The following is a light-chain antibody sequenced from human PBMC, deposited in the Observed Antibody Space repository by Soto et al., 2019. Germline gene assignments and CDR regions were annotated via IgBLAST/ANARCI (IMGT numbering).Light chain of an antibody. CDR1: SSNIGADYD. V-gene: IGLV1-40*01. CDR2: RNS. Sequence: QSALTQPPSVSGAPGQRVTISCTGSSSNIGADYDVHWYQQLLGTAPKLLIYRNSNRPSGVPDRFSGSKSGTSASLAITGLQAEDETDYYCQSYDSSLSAFVFGTGTKVTVL. CDR3: QSYDSSLSAFV. J-gene: IGLJ1*01.